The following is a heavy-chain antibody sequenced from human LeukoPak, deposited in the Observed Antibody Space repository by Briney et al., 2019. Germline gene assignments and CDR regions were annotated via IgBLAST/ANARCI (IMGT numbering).Heavy chain of an antibody. Sequence: GGSLRLSCAASGFTFSTYWMTWVRQAPGKGLEWVANIKEDGSQKYYVDSVKGRFTISRDNAKNSLYLQMNSLRAEDTAVYYCARSPPYYYDSSGYYPHRYGDAFDIWGQGTMVTVSS. J-gene: IGHJ3*02. D-gene: IGHD3-22*01. CDR3: ARSPPYYYDSSGYYPHRYGDAFDI. V-gene: IGHV3-7*01. CDR1: GFTFSTYW. CDR2: IKEDGSQK.